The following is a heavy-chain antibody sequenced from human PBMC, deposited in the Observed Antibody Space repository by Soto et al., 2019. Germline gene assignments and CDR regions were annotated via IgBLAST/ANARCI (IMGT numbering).Heavy chain of an antibody. J-gene: IGHJ3*02. CDR3: AITPFPVYYYDSSGYRGDAFDI. V-gene: IGHV3-21*01. CDR2: ISSSSSYI. D-gene: IGHD3-22*01. CDR1: GFTFSSYS. Sequence: GGSLRLSCAASGFTFSSYSMNWVRQAPGKGLEWVSSISSSSSYIYYADSVKGRFTISRDNAKNSLYLQMNSLRAEDTAVYYCAITPFPVYYYDSSGYRGDAFDIWGQGTMVTVSS.